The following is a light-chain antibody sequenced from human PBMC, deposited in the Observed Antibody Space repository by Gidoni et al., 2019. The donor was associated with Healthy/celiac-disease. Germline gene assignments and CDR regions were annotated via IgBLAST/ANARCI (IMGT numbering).Light chain of an antibody. CDR3: QQSYSTLPIT. CDR1: QSISRY. CDR2: AAS. J-gene: IGKJ5*01. V-gene: IGKV1-39*01. Sequence: DSQMTQSPSSLSASVGDRVTITCRASQSISRYLNWYQQKPGKAPKVLIYAASSLQSGVPSRFSGRGSGTDFTLTISSLQPEDFATYYCQQSYSTLPITFGQGTRQEIK.